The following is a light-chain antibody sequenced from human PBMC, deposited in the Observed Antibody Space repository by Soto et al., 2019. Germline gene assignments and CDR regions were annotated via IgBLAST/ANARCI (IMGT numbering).Light chain of an antibody. CDR1: QSISSW. V-gene: IGKV1-5*03. J-gene: IGKJ1*01. CDR3: QQYNSYSWT. Sequence: DIQMTQSPSTLSASVGDRVTITCRASQSISSWLAWYQQKPGKAPKLLIYKASSLEGGVPSRFSGSGSGTEFTLTISSLQPDDSATYYCQQYNSYSWTFGQGTKVEIK. CDR2: KAS.